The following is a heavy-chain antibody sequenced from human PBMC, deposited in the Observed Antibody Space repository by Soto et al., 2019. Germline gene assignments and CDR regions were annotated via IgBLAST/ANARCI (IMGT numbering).Heavy chain of an antibody. CDR3: ATYQKSIAARNDWDYYYYGMDV. CDR2: ISYDGSNK. V-gene: IGHV3-30*03. D-gene: IGHD6-6*01. Sequence: QVQLVESGGGVVQPGRSLRLSCAASGFTFSSYGMHWVRQAPGKGLEWVAVISYDGSNKYYADSVKGRFTISRDNSKNTLYLQMNSLRAEDTAVYYCATYQKSIAARNDWDYYYYGMDVWGQGTTVTVSS. CDR1: GFTFSSYG. J-gene: IGHJ6*02.